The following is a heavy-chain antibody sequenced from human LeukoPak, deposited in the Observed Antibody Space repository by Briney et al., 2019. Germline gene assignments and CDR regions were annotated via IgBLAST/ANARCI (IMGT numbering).Heavy chain of an antibody. Sequence: AGGPLRLSFAASGFTFSNYWMSWVRQAPGKGLEWVANIKRDGSGKYYVDSVKGRFTISRDNAKNSLYLQLNSLRAEDTAVYYCARVELELDHFDYWGQGTLVSVSS. V-gene: IGHV3-7*01. J-gene: IGHJ4*02. D-gene: IGHD1-7*01. CDR1: GFTFSNYW. CDR3: ARVELELDHFDY. CDR2: IKRDGSGK.